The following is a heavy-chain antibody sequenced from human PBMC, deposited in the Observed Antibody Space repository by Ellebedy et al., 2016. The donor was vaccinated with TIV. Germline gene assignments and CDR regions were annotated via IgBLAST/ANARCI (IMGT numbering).Heavy chain of an antibody. D-gene: IGHD3-22*01. J-gene: IGHJ4*02. Sequence: SETLSLTXAVYGGSFSGYYWSWIRQPPGKGLEWIGEINHSGSTNYNPSLKSRVTISVDTSKNQFSLKLSSVTAADTAVYYCARGGGDYYDSSGYRFDYWGQGTLVTVSS. CDR2: INHSGST. V-gene: IGHV4-34*01. CDR1: GGSFSGYY. CDR3: ARGGGDYYDSSGYRFDY.